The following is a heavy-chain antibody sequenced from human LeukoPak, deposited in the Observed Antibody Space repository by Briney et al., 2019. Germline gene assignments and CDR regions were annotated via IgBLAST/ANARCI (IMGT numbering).Heavy chain of an antibody. CDR3: ARDEGDGYNYVDY. CDR1: GFTFSNYW. Sequence: GGSLRLSCAASGFTFSNYWMTWVRQAPGKGLEWVANINQDGSDKYYVDSVKGRFTISRDNSKNTLYLQMNSLRAEDTAVYYCARDEGDGYNYVDYWGQGTLVTVSS. J-gene: IGHJ4*02. CDR2: INQDGSDK. V-gene: IGHV3-7*01. D-gene: IGHD5-24*01.